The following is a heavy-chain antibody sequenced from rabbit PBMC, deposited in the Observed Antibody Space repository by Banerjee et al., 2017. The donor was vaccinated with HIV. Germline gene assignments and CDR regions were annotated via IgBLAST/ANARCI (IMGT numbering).Heavy chain of an antibody. CDR1: GFSFSNDYW. CDR3: ARGDGNSSDL. V-gene: IGHV1S40*01. J-gene: IGHJ6*01. D-gene: IGHD8-1*01. Sequence: QSLEESGGDLVKPGASLTLTCTASGFSFSNDYWICWVRQAPGKGLECIACIYAGSSGTTYYANWAKGRFTISKTSSTTVALQMPSLTAADTATYFCARGDGNSSDLWGPGTLVTVS. CDR2: IYAGSSGTT.